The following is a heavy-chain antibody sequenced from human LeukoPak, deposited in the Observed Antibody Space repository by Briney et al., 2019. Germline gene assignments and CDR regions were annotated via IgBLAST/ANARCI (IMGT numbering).Heavy chain of an antibody. CDR1: GYMFTGYY. D-gene: IGHD3-16*02. V-gene: IGHV1-2*02. Sequence: ASVKVSCKASGYMFTGYYIHWVRQAPGQGLEWMGWINPNNGDTNYTQKFQGRVTMTRDTSISTAYMELSRLRSDDTSVYYCARDFYDYVWGSYRYTLGFYCYMDVWGKGTTVTVSS. CDR2: INPNNGDT. CDR3: ARDFYDYVWGSYRYTLGFYCYMDV. J-gene: IGHJ6*03.